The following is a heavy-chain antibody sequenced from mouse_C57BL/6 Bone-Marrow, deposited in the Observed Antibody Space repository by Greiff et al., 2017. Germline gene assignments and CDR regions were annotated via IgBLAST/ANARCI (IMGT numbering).Heavy chain of an antibody. J-gene: IGHJ4*01. Sequence: EVQGVESGGGLVKPGGSLKLSCAASGFTFSDYGMHWVRQAPEKGLEWVAYISSGSSTIYSAATVKGRFTISRDNAKNTLFLQMTSLRSEDTAMYYCARSSTVVATGDYWGQGTSVTVSS. CDR3: ARSSTVVATGDY. V-gene: IGHV5-17*01. D-gene: IGHD1-1*01. CDR2: ISSGSSTI. CDR1: GFTFSDYG.